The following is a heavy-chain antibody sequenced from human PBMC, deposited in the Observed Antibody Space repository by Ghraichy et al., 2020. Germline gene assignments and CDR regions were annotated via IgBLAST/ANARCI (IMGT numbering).Heavy chain of an antibody. CDR2: IFSNDEK. CDR3: ARVITMVRPDAYYGMDV. V-gene: IGHV2-26*01. J-gene: IGHJ6*02. CDR1: GFSLSNARMG. Sequence: SGPTLVKPTETLTLTCTVSGFSLSNARMGVSWIRQPPGKALEWLAHIFSNDEKSYSTSLKSRLTISKDTSKSQVVLTMTNMDPVDTATYYCARVITMVRPDAYYGMDVWGQGTTVTVSS. D-gene: IGHD3-10*01.